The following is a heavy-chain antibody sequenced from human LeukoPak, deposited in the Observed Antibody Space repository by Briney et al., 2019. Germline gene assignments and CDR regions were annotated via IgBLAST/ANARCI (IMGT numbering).Heavy chain of an antibody. D-gene: IGHD3-10*02. CDR1: GFTFSNYG. J-gene: IGHJ6*04. Sequence: PGGSLRLSCGASGFTFSNYGMLWVRQAPGKGLEWVAFIRYDGNNKLCADSVKGRFTISRDNSKNTLYLQMNSLRAEDTAVYYCAELGITMIGGVWGKGTTVTISS. CDR3: AELGITMIGGV. V-gene: IGHV3-30*02. CDR2: IRYDGNNK.